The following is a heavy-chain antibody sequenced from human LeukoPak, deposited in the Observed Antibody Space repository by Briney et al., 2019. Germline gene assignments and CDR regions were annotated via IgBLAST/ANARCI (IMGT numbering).Heavy chain of an antibody. Sequence: GGSLRLSCAASGFTFSSYGMHWVRQAPGKGLEWVAVIWHDGSNKYYADSVKGRFTISRDNSKNTLYLQMNSLRAEDTAVYYCAKDQGSNYDTFDAFDIWGQGTMVTVSS. D-gene: IGHD4-11*01. CDR2: IWHDGSNK. CDR3: AKDQGSNYDTFDAFDI. J-gene: IGHJ3*02. CDR1: GFTFSSYG. V-gene: IGHV3-33*06.